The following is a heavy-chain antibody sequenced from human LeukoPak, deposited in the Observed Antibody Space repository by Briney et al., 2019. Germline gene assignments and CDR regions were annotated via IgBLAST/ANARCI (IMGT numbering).Heavy chain of an antibody. V-gene: IGHV1-18*01. CDR1: GYTSTSYG. CDR3: ARDREWFGESSFDY. J-gene: IGHJ4*02. D-gene: IGHD3-10*01. Sequence: ASVKVSCKASGYTSTSYGISWVRQAPGQGLEWMGWISAYNGNTNYAQKLQGRVTMTTDTSTSTAYMELRSLRSDDTAVYYCARDREWFGESSFDYWGQGTLVTVSS. CDR2: ISAYNGNT.